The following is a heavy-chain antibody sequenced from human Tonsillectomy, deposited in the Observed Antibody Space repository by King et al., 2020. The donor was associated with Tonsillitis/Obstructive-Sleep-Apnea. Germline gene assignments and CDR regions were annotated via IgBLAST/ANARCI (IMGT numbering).Heavy chain of an antibody. CDR2: ISYSGST. V-gene: IGHV4-59*01. D-gene: IGHD2-15*01. J-gene: IGHJ6*03. CDR1: GGSINSFY. CDR3: ARVESLFVGGGYMDV. Sequence: VQLQESGPGLVKPSETLSLTCTVSGGSINSFYWSWIRQPPGKGLEWIGHISYSGSTNYHPSLRSRVTISLDTSKNQFSLKLGSVTAADTAVYYCARVESLFVGGGYMDVWGKGTTVTVSS.